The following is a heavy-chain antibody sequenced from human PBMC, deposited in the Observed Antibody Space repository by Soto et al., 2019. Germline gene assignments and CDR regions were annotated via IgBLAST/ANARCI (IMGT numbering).Heavy chain of an antibody. D-gene: IGHD2-2*01. CDR3: ASGYCSSTSCPDYYYYYYGMDV. CDR2: ISAYNGNT. Sequence: QVQLVQSGAEVKKPGASVKVSCKASGYTFTSYGISWVRQAPGQGLEWMGWISAYNGNTNYAQKLQGRVTMTTDTSTSTAYMELRSLRSDDTAVYYCASGYCSSTSCPDYYYYYYGMDVWGQGTTVTVSS. J-gene: IGHJ6*02. CDR1: GYTFTSYG. V-gene: IGHV1-18*01.